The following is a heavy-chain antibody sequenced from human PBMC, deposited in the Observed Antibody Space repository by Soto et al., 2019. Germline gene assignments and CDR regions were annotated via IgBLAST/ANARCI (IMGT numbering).Heavy chain of an antibody. CDR1: GDSINSGGYY. CDR2: IYYSGST. CDR3: ARGAADGYFDY. V-gene: IGHV4-31*03. Sequence: SETLSLTCTVSGDSINSGGYYWSWIRQHPGKGLEWIGYIYYSGSTYYNPSLKSRVTISVDTSKNQFSLKLSSVTAADTAVYSCARGAADGYFDYWGQGTLVTLSS. D-gene: IGHD6-13*01. J-gene: IGHJ4*02.